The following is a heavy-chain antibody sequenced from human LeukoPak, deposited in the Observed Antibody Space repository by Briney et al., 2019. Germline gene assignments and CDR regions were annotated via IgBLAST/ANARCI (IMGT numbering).Heavy chain of an antibody. D-gene: IGHD4-17*01. CDR2: ISYDGSNK. J-gene: IGHJ4*02. CDR3: ARSYGDYTSLGY. CDR1: GFTFSSYA. V-gene: IGHV3-30*04. Sequence: GGSLRLSCVASGFTFSSYAMHWVRQAPGKGLEWVAVISYDGSNKYYADSVKGRFTISRDNSKNTLYLQMNSLRAEDTAVYYCARSYGDYTSLGYWGQGTLVTVSS.